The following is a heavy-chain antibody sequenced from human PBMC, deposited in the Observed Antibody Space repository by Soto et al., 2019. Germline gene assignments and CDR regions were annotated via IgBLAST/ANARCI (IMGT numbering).Heavy chain of an antibody. D-gene: IGHD6-13*01. CDR1: RYSISSGYY. CDR3: VVSKSAASRDY. V-gene: IGHV4-38-2*01. Sequence: SETLYLTCAVSRYSISSGYYWGCIRQPPGQGLEWIGSIDHSGSTYYNPSLKSRVTISVDTSKNHFSLKLSSVTAADTAVYYCVVSKSAASRDYWGQGTLVTASS. CDR2: IDHSGST. J-gene: IGHJ4*02.